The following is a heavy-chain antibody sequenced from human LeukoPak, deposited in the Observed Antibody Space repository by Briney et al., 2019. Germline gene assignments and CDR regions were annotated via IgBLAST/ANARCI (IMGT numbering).Heavy chain of an antibody. CDR3: ASLGGYDYVWGSYRYTGTGDY. D-gene: IGHD3-16*02. V-gene: IGHV3-30*03. CDR1: GLTFSTYG. J-gene: IGHJ4*02. Sequence: GGSLRLSCAASGLTFSTYGMHWVRRAPGKGLEWVAVISYDGSNKYYADSVKGRFTISRDNSKNTLYLQMNSLRAEDTAVYYCASLGGYDYVWGSYRYTGTGDYWGQGTLVTVSS. CDR2: ISYDGSNK.